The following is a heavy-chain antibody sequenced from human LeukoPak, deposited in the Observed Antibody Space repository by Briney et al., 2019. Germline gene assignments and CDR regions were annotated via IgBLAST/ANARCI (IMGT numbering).Heavy chain of an antibody. CDR2: ISWDGGST. Sequence: GGSLRLSCAASGFTFDGYTMHWVRQAPGKGREWVSLISWDGGSTYYADSVKGRFTISRDNSKNSLYLQMNSLRTEDTALYYCAKDIARYDSERGAFDIWGQGTMVTVSS. J-gene: IGHJ3*02. CDR1: GFTFDGYT. D-gene: IGHD3-22*01. V-gene: IGHV3-43*01. CDR3: AKDIARYDSERGAFDI.